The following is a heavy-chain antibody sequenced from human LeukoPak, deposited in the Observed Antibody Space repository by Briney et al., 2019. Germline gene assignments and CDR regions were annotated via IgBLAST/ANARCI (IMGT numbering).Heavy chain of an antibody. Sequence: ASVKVSCKASGYTFTGYYMHWVRQAPGQGLEWMGWINPNSGGTNYAQKFQGRVTMTRDTSISTAYMELSRLRSDDTAVYYCARETTLSRPNYYDSSGYSYFDYWGQGTLVTVSS. J-gene: IGHJ4*02. CDR3: ARETTLSRPNYYDSSGYSYFDY. CDR1: GYTFTGYY. CDR2: INPNSGGT. D-gene: IGHD3-22*01. V-gene: IGHV1-2*02.